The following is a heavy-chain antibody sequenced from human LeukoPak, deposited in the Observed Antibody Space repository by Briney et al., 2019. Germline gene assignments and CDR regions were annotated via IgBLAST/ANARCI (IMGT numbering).Heavy chain of an antibody. V-gene: IGHV3-21*01. CDR2: ISSSSSYI. Sequence: GGSLRLSCAAPGFTFSSYSMNWVRQAPGKGLEWVSSISSSSSYIYYADSVKGRFTISRDNAKNSLYLQMNSLRAEDTAVYYCARDGGNDAFDIWGQGTMVTVSS. D-gene: IGHD2-15*01. CDR1: GFTFSSYS. CDR3: ARDGGNDAFDI. J-gene: IGHJ3*02.